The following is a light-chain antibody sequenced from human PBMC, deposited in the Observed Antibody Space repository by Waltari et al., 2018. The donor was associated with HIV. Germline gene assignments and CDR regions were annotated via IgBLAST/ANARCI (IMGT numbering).Light chain of an antibody. CDR1: NSDIGGNP. J-gene: IGLJ2*01. CDR3: AAWGDSLNGPV. CDR2: NTN. V-gene: IGLV1-44*01. Sequence: QSVLTQPPSASATPGQRVTISCSGTNSDIGGNPVNWYQHLPATAPKLLIYNTNQRPSGVPDRFSGSKSGASASLAISGLQSEDEAEYYCAAWGDSLNGPVFGGGTRVTVL.